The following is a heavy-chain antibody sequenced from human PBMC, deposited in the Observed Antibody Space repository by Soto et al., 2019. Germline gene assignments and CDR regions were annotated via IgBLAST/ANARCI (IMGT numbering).Heavy chain of an antibody. V-gene: IGHV4-39*01. Sequence: QLQLQESGPGLVKPSETLSLTCTVSGGSISSSSYYWGWIRQPPGKGLEWIGSIYYSGSTYYNPSLKSRVTISVDTSKNQFSLKLSSVTAADTAVYYCARQVGYCSGGSCYSSPEIDYWGQGTLVTVSS. CDR3: ARQVGYCSGGSCYSSPEIDY. J-gene: IGHJ4*02. CDR1: GGSISSSSYY. D-gene: IGHD2-15*01. CDR2: IYYSGST.